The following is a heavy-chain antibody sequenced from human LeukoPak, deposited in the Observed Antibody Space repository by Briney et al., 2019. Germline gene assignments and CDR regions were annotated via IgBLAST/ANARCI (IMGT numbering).Heavy chain of an antibody. CDR2: ISGSGGST. V-gene: IGHV3-23*01. D-gene: IGHD2-2*01. CDR3: ARRSIVVVPAAMIRGHDAFDI. J-gene: IGHJ3*02. Sequence: GGSLRLSCAASGFTFSSYAMSWVRQAPGKGLEWVSAISGSGGSTYYADSVKGRFTISRDNPKNTLYLQMNSLRAEDTAVYYCARRSIVVVPAAMIRGHDAFDIWGQGTMVTVSS. CDR1: GFTFSSYA.